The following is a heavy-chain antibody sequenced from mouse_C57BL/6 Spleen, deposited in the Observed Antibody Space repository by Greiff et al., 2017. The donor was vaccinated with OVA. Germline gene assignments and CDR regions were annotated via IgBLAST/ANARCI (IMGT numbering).Heavy chain of an antibody. J-gene: IGHJ3*01. Sequence: QVQLQQSGPELVKPGASVKISCKASGYAFSSSWMNWVKQRPGKGLEWIGRIYPGDGDTNYNGKFKGKATLTADKSSSTAYMQLSSLTSEDSAVYFCASNSRGFAYWGQGTLVTVSA. CDR1: GYAFSSSW. CDR3: ASNSRGFAY. V-gene: IGHV1-82*01. CDR2: IYPGDGDT. D-gene: IGHD1-1*01.